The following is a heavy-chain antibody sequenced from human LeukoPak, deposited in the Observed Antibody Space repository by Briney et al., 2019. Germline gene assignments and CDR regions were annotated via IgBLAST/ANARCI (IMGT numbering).Heavy chain of an antibody. CDR2: IYYSGST. Sequence: SETLSLTCTVSGGSISSGGYYWSWIRQHPGKGLEWIGYIYYSGSTYYNPSLKSRVTISVDTSKKQFSLKLSSVTAADTAVYYCARVPSGSWYAENAFDIRGQGTMVTVSS. J-gene: IGHJ3*02. D-gene: IGHD6-13*01. CDR1: GGSISSGGYY. CDR3: ARVPSGSWYAENAFDI. V-gene: IGHV4-31*03.